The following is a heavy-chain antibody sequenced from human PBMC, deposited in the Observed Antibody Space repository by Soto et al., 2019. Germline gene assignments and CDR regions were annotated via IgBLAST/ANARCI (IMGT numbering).Heavy chain of an antibody. J-gene: IGHJ4*02. Sequence: ASVKVSCKASGYTFTSYAIYWVRQAPGQRLEWMGWINAGNGNTKYSQKFQGRVTITRDTSASTAYMELSSLRSEDTAVYCARDMGFGLSDYWGQGTLVTVSS. V-gene: IGHV1-3*01. CDR3: ARDMGFGLSDY. D-gene: IGHD3-10*01. CDR1: GYTFTSYA. CDR2: INAGNGNT.